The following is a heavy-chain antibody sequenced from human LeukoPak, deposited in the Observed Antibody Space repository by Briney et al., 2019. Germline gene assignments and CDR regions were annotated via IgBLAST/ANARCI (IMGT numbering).Heavy chain of an antibody. CDR3: SHSYYYDSSGYDY. CDR1: GGSFSGYY. CDR2: INHSGST. J-gene: IGHJ4*02. V-gene: IGHV4-34*01. D-gene: IGHD3-22*01. Sequence: SETLSLTCAVYGGSFSGYYWSWIRQPPGQGLEWIGEINHSGSTNYNPSLKSRVTISVDTSKNQFSLKLSSVTAADTAVYYCSHSYYYDSSGYDYWGQGTLVTVSS.